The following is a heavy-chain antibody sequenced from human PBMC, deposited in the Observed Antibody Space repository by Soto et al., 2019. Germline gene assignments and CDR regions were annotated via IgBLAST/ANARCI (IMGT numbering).Heavy chain of an antibody. CDR3: ARGGSSGWYFDY. D-gene: IGHD6-19*01. Sequence: QVQLVESGGGVVQPGRSLRLSCAASGFTFSSYAMHWVRQAPGKGLEWVAVISYDGSNKYYADSVKGRFTISRDNSKNTLYRQMNSLRAEDTAVYYCARGGSSGWYFDYWGQGTLVTVSS. V-gene: IGHV3-30-3*01. J-gene: IGHJ4*02. CDR1: GFTFSSYA. CDR2: ISYDGSNK.